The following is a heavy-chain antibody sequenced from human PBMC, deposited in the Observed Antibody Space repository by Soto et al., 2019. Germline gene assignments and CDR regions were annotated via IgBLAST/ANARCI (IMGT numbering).Heavy chain of an antibody. CDR2: MNPNSGNT. J-gene: IGHJ6*02. D-gene: IGHD1-1*01. CDR3: ARERTGTTSMDV. CDR1: GYTFTSYD. V-gene: IGHV1-8*01. Sequence: QVQLVQSGAEVKKPGASVKVSCKASGYTFTSYDINWVRQATGQGLEWMGWMNPNSGNTGYAQQLWGXXTMTRNTSISTAYMELSSLRSEDTAVYYCARERTGTTSMDVWGQGTTVTVSS.